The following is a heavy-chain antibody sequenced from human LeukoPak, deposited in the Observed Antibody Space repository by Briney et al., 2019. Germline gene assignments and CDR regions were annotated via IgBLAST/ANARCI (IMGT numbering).Heavy chain of an antibody. CDR3: GRNRLGKAFDI. CDR2: INPNSGGT. CDR1: GYTFTDYY. J-gene: IGHJ3*02. D-gene: IGHD7-27*01. Sequence: ASVKVSCKASGYTFTDYYLHWVRQAPGQGLEWMGWINPNSGGTNYAQKFQGWVTMTRDTSISTAYMELNRLTFDDTAVYYCGRNRLGKAFDIWGQGTMVTISS. V-gene: IGHV1-2*04.